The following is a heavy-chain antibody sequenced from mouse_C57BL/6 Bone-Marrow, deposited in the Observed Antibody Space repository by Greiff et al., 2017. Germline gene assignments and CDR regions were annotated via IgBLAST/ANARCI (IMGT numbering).Heavy chain of an antibody. J-gene: IGHJ2*01. Sequence: EVQRVESGGGLVQPGGSLKLSCAASGFTFSDYGMAWVRQAPRQGPEWVAFISNLAYSIYYAAPVTGRFPISRENAKNTLYLEMSSLRSEDTTMYYCARHGSYFDDWGKGTTLTVSS. CDR1: GFTFSDYG. CDR3: ARHGSYFDD. CDR2: ISNLAYSI. V-gene: IGHV5-15*01.